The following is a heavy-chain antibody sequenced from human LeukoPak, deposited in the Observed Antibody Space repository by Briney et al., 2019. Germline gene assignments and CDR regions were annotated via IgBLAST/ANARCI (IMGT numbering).Heavy chain of an antibody. CDR3: SRESGPFCPFGY. V-gene: IGHV4/OR15-8*02. D-gene: IGHD1-26*01. Sequence: SETLSLTCGVSGGSISGTNWWSWVRQPPGRGLEWIGEISLAGQTNYNPSLNGRVTMSLNKSSNQLSLHLTSVTAADTATYYCSRESGPFCPFGYWGQGTLVIVSS. CDR2: ISLAGQT. J-gene: IGHJ4*02. CDR1: GGSISGTNW.